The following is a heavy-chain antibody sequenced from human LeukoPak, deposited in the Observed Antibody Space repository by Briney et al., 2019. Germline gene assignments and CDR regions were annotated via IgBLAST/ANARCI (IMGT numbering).Heavy chain of an antibody. CDR2: IKEDGNEK. Sequence: GGSLRLSCATYRFTFSSYSMNWVRQAPGKGLEWVATIKEDGNEKYYVDSVRGRFTISRDNAKNSLFLLMSTLRAEDTAVYYCARGGSGSSWGQGTLVIVSS. D-gene: IGHD3-10*01. CDR1: RFTFSSYS. CDR3: ARGGSGSS. V-gene: IGHV3-7*04. J-gene: IGHJ5*02.